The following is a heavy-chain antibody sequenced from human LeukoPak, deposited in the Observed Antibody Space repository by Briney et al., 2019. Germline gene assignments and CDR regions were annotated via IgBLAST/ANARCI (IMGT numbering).Heavy chain of an antibody. D-gene: IGHD6-19*01. CDR2: IHTSGST. CDR1: GGSISSYY. J-gene: IGHJ5*02. Sequence: SETLSLTCTVSGGSISSYYWSWIRQPAEKGLDWIGRIHTSGSTNYNPSLKSRVTMSVDTSKNQFSLKLSSVTAADTAVYFCAGAPEFSSGWLLDTWGQGILVTVSS. CDR3: AGAPEFSSGWLLDT. V-gene: IGHV4-4*07.